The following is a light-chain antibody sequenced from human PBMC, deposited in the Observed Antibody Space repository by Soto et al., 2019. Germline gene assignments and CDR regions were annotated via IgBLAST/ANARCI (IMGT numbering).Light chain of an antibody. Sequence: QSALTQPASVSGSPGQSITISCTGTSSDIGAYNYVSWYQQHPGKATKLMIYEVSNRPSGVSNRFSGSKSGNTASLTISGLQAEDEADYSCASYTRSSTYVFGAGTKLTVL. CDR2: EVS. CDR3: ASYTRSSTYV. J-gene: IGLJ1*01. V-gene: IGLV2-14*01. CDR1: SSDIGAYNY.